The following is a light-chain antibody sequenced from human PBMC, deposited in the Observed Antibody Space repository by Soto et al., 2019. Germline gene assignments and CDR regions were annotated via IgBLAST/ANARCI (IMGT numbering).Light chain of an antibody. CDR3: QQYNSWLWT. CDR2: GAS. CDR1: QSVSSK. V-gene: IGKV3-15*01. J-gene: IGKJ1*01. Sequence: EIVMTQSPATLSVSPGEGATLSCRASQSVSSKLAWYQQKPGQAPRLLIYGASTRAIGIPARFSGSGSGTEFTLIISSLQSEDSAVYYCQQYNSWLWTFGQGTQVEIK.